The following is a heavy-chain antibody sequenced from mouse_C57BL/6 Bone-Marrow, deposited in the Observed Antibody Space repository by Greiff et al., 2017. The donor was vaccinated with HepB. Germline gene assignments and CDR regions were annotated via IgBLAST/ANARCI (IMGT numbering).Heavy chain of an antibody. CDR2: IRNKANGYTT. D-gene: IGHD1-1*01. V-gene: IGHV7-3*01. J-gene: IGHJ2*01. Sequence: EVQRVESGGGLVQPGGSLSLSCAASGFTFTDYYMSWVRQPPGKALEWLGFIRNKANGYTTEYSASVKGRFTISRDNSQSILYLQMNALRAEDSATYYCARNYGSSYVDYFDYWGQGTTLTVSS. CDR3: ARNYGSSYVDYFDY. CDR1: GFTFTDYY.